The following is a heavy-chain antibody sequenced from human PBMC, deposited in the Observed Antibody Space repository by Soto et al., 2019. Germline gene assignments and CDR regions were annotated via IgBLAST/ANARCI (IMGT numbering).Heavy chain of an antibody. D-gene: IGHD3-10*01. J-gene: IGHJ6*02. CDR3: ARVRRGVNYYYGMDV. Sequence: SETLSLTCAVSGGSISSSNWWSWVREPPGKGLEWIGEIYHSGSTNYNPSLKSRVTISVDKSKNQFSLKLSSVTAADTAVYYCARVRRGVNYYYGMDVWGQGTTVTVSS. CDR1: GGSISSSNW. V-gene: IGHV4-4*02. CDR2: IYHSGST.